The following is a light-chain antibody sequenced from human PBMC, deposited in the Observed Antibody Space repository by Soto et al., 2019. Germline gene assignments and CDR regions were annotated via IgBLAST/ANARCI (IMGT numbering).Light chain of an antibody. J-gene: IGLJ1*01. CDR3: STYAGTVNFYV. V-gene: IGLV2-8*01. Sequence: QSVLTQPPSASGSPVQSVTISCTGTSSDVGGYNYVSWYQQHPGKAPKLMIYEVSKRPSGVPDRFSGSKSANTASLTVSGLQAEDVADYYWSTYAGTVNFYVFRTGTMDNVL. CDR1: SSDVGGYNY. CDR2: EVS.